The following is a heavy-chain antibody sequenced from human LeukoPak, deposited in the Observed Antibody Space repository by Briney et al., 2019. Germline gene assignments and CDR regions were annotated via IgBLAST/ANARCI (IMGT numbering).Heavy chain of an antibody. V-gene: IGHV4-30-2*01. J-gene: IGHJ4*02. CDR3: ARDRRGLDY. CDR1: GGSISSGGYS. D-gene: IGHD2-15*01. CDR2: IYHSGST. Sequence: PSETLSLTCAVSGGSISSGGYSWSWLRQPPGKGLEWIVYIYHSGSTYYNPSLKSRVTISVDRSKNQFSLKLSSVTAADTAVYYCARDRRGLDYWGQGTLVTVSS.